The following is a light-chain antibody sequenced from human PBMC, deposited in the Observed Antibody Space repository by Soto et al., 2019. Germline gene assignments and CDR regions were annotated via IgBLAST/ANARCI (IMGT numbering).Light chain of an antibody. CDR3: CSYAGSYTWV. V-gene: IGLV2-11*01. Sequence: QSALTQPRSVSGSPGQSVTISCTGTSSDVGGYNYVSWYQQYPGKAPKLMIYDVNKWPSGVPDRFSGSKSGTTASLTISGLQPEDEADYYCCSYAGSYTWVFGGGTKLTVL. CDR1: SSDVGGYNY. J-gene: IGLJ3*02. CDR2: DVN.